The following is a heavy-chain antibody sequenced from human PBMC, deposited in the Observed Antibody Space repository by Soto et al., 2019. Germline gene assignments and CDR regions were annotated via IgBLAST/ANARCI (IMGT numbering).Heavy chain of an antibody. CDR2: IYYSGST. CDR1: GGSIRSSSYY. V-gene: IGHV4-39*01. Sequence: SETLTLTCTVSGGSIRSSSYYWGWIRQPPGKGLEWIGSIYYSGSTYYNPSLKSRVTISVDTSKNQFSLKLSSVTAADTAVYYCARLDGDDILTGFIGSWGQGTLVTVSS. J-gene: IGHJ5*02. CDR3: ARLDGDDILTGFIGS. D-gene: IGHD3-9*01.